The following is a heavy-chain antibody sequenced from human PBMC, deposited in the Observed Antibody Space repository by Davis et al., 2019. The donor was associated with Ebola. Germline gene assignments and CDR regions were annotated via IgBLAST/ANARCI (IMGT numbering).Heavy chain of an antibody. CDR1: GYTFTDYN. Sequence: ASVKVSCKASGYTFTDYNIHWMRQAPGQGLEWLGRLILKSGPTNYAQKFQGRVTMTRDTSISTVYMELSSLRYDDTADYYCARGHNYAHEYWGQGTLVTVSS. V-gene: IGHV1-2*06. CDR2: LILKSGPT. J-gene: IGHJ4*02. D-gene: IGHD4-11*01. CDR3: ARGHNYAHEY.